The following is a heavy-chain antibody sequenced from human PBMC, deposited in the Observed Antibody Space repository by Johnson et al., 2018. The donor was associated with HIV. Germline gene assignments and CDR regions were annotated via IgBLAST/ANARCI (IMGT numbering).Heavy chain of an antibody. CDR3: ASSITRIVVVTGGAFDI. CDR2: ISWNSGSI. Sequence: VQLVESGGGLVQPGRSLRLSCAASGFTFDDYAMHWVRQAPGKGLEWVSGISWNSGSIGYADSVKGRFTISRDNAKNSLYLQMNSLRAEDTAVYYCASSITRIVVVTGGAFDIWGQGTMVTVSS. CDR1: GFTFDDYA. J-gene: IGHJ3*02. V-gene: IGHV3-9*01. D-gene: IGHD3-22*01.